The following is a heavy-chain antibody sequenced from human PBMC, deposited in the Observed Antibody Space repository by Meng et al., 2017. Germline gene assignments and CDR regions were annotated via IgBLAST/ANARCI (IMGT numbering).Heavy chain of an antibody. Sequence: SETLSLTCTVSGGSISSYYWSWIRQPAGKGLEWIGRIYTSGSTNYNPSLKSRVTMSVDTSKNQFSLKLSSVTAADTAVYYCARENRADPTLIFDYWGQGTLVIVSS. CDR1: GGSISSYY. J-gene: IGHJ4*02. D-gene: IGHD1-14*01. CDR3: ARENRADPTLIFDY. CDR2: IYTSGST. V-gene: IGHV4-4*07.